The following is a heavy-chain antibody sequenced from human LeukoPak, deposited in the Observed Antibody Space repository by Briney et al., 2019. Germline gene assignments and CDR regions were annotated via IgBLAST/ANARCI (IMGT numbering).Heavy chain of an antibody. J-gene: IGHJ4*02. CDR1: GFTFSSYW. CDR3: ARTGGSSGWYSPALLKYYFDY. CDR2: IKKDGDEK. V-gene: IGHV3-7*01. D-gene: IGHD6-19*01. Sequence: SGGSLTLSCAASGFTFSSYWMSWVRQAPGKGLEWVANIKKDGDEKYYVDSVKGRFTISRDNAKNSLYLQMNSLRAEDTAVYYCARTGGSSGWYSPALLKYYFDYWGQGTLVTVSS.